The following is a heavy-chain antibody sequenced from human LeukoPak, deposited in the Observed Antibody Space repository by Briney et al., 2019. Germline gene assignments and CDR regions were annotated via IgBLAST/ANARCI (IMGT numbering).Heavy chain of an antibody. Sequence: GASVKVSCKASGYIFTSYGISWVRQARGQGLEWMGWISAYNGNTNYAEEVQGRVTMTTDTSANTAYMELRSLRSDDTAVYYCARDTYSSPDYWGQGTLVTVSS. CDR3: ARDTYSSPDY. CDR2: ISAYNGNT. D-gene: IGHD6-13*01. CDR1: GYIFTSYG. J-gene: IGHJ4*02. V-gene: IGHV1-18*04.